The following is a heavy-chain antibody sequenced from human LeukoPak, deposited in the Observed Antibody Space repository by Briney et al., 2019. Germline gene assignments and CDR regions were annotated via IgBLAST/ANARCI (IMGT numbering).Heavy chain of an antibody. J-gene: IGHJ4*02. D-gene: IGHD3-16*02. CDR2: IWFDGSSK. CDR1: GFTFSSYA. CDR3: ARGFYRVRHDQSTYYFVH. Sequence: GGSLRLSCSASGFTFSSYAMHWVRQAPGKGLEWLALIWFDGSSKNYTDSVEGRFTISRDNSKNTVFLQMNSLRAEDTAVYYCARGFYRVRHDQSTYYFVHWGQGTLVTVSS. V-gene: IGHV3-33*08.